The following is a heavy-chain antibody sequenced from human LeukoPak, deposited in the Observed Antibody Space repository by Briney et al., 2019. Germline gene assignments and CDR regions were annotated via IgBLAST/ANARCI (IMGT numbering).Heavy chain of an antibody. CDR2: IYTSGST. CDR1: GGSISSYY. CDR3: AREDSGGSCYPD. Sequence: SETLFLTCTVSGGSISSYYWSWIRQPAGKGLEWIGRIYTSGSTNYNPSLKSRVTMSVDTSKNQFSPKLSSVTAADTAVYYCAREDSGGSCYPDWGQGTLVTVSS. V-gene: IGHV4-4*07. J-gene: IGHJ4*02. D-gene: IGHD2-15*01.